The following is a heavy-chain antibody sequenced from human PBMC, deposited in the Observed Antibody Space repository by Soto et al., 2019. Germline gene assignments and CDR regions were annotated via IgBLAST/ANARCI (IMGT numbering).Heavy chain of an antibody. CDR3: ARSSGGNFGIIIEGSNWFDP. CDR2: INPHGGST. V-gene: IGHV1-46*01. J-gene: IGHJ5*02. CDR1: GDTFTSYY. Sequence: QVRLVQSGAEVRRPGASVKVSCKAPGDTFTSYYLNWVRQAPGQGLEWMGVINPHGGSTKYAQKFQCSVTMTRDTARSTVYMELRSLRSDDTAIYYCARSSGGNFGIIIEGSNWFDPWGQGTLVTVSS. D-gene: IGHD3-3*01.